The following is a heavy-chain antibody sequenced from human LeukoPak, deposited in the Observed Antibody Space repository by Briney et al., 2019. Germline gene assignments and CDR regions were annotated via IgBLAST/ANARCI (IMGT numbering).Heavy chain of an antibody. Sequence: GGSLRLSCAASGFTFSSYAMSWVRQAPGKGLEWVSSISSSGRNTYYSDSVKGRFTISRDNSENTLYLQMNSLRDGDTAVYYCAKDPYSTGLYQGYYFDYWGQGTLVTVSS. CDR3: AKDPYSTGLYQGYYFDY. CDR1: GFTFSSYA. CDR2: ISSSGRNT. D-gene: IGHD6-19*01. J-gene: IGHJ4*02. V-gene: IGHV3-23*01.